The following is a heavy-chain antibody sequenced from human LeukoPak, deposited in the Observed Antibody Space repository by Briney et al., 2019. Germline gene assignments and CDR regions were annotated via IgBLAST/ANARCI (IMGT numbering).Heavy chain of an antibody. J-gene: IGHJ4*02. CDR1: GFTFSSYA. Sequence: PGGSLRLSCAASGFTFSSYAMSWVRRAPGKGLEWVSAISGSGGSTYYADSVKGRFTISRDNSKNTLYLQMNSLRAEDTAVYYCAKSRMIVVVIGFDYWGQGTLVTVSS. V-gene: IGHV3-23*01. CDR2: ISGSGGST. D-gene: IGHD3-22*01. CDR3: AKSRMIVVVIGFDY.